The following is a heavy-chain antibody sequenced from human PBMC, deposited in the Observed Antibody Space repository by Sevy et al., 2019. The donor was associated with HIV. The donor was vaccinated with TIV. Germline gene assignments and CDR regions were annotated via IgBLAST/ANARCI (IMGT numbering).Heavy chain of an antibody. CDR3: ARDMAYGSGSIVYDY. CDR2: ISSSSRYI. D-gene: IGHD3-10*01. V-gene: IGHV3-21*01. CDR1: GFVFSSYT. J-gene: IGHJ4*02. Sequence: GGSLRLSCAASGFVFSSYTMNWVRQSPGKGLEWVSSISSSSRYIFYADSVKGRFTVSGDNARNSLYLQMNSLRAEETAVYYCARDMAYGSGSIVYDYWGQGTLVTVSS.